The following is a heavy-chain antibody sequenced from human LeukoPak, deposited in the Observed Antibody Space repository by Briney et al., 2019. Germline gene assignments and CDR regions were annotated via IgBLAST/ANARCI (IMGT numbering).Heavy chain of an antibody. CDR2: IYYSGST. V-gene: IGHV4-39*07. CDR1: GGSISSSSYY. CDR3: ARHQGVTLEMRFDP. J-gene: IGHJ5*02. D-gene: IGHD2-21*02. Sequence: SETLSLTCTVSGGSISSSSYYWGWIRQPPGKGLEWIGSIYYSGSTYYNPSLKSRVTISVDTSKNQFSLKLSSVTAADTAVYYCARHQGVTLEMRFDPWGQGTLVTVSS.